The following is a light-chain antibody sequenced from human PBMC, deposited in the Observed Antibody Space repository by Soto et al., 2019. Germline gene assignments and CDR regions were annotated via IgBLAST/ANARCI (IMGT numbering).Light chain of an antibody. CDR3: SSYTRSNTLV. CDR2: VVS. Sequence: QSALTQPASVSGSPGQLITISCTGTSTDVGGYNYVSWYQQHPGKAPKLMIYVVSNRPSGVSNRFSGSKSGNTASLTISGLQAEDEADYYCSSYTRSNTLVFGGGTKVTVL. J-gene: IGLJ2*01. CDR1: STDVGGYNY. V-gene: IGLV2-14*01.